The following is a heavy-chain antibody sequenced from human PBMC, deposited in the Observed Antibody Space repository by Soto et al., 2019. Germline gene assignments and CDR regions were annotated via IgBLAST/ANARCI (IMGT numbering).Heavy chain of an antibody. CDR3: ARERGRYCSGESCYPFGP. Sequence: SATLSLTCSVYVGAFRGYYWSWIRPPPGKGLEWLGEINDSGSTNYNPSLKSRITISLDTSKKEISLRLSSVTAADTAVYYCARERGRYCSGESCYPFGPWGQGALGTV. J-gene: IGHJ5*02. V-gene: IGHV4-34*01. CDR1: VGAFRGYY. D-gene: IGHD2-15*01. CDR2: INDSGST.